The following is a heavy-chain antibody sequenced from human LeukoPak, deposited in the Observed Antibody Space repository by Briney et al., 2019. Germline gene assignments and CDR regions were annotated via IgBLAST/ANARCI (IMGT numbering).Heavy chain of an antibody. CDR1: EYTFTSYD. Sequence: ASVKVSCKASEYTFTSYDISWVRQATGQGLEWMGWMNPNSGNTGYAQKFQGRVTMTRNTSISTAYMELSSLRSEDTAVYYCARGLSGYDYYYYYYMDVWGKGTTVTVSS. CDR2: MNPNSGNT. J-gene: IGHJ6*03. CDR3: ARGLSGYDYYYYYYMDV. V-gene: IGHV1-8*01. D-gene: IGHD5-12*01.